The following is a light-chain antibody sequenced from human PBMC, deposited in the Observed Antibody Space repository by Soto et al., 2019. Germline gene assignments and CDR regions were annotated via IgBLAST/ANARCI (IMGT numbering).Light chain of an antibody. CDR3: QQLNSYPTT. Sequence: DIQLTQSPSFLSASVGDRITITFRASQGISSYLAWYQQKPGKAPKLLIYAASTLQSGVPSRFSGSGSGTEFTLTISSLQPEDFATYYCQQLNSYPTTFGQGTKVDIK. V-gene: IGKV1-9*01. CDR1: QGISSY. J-gene: IGKJ1*01. CDR2: AAS.